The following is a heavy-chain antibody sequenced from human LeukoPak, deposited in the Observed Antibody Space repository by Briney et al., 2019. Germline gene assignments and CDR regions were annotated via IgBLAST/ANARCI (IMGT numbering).Heavy chain of an antibody. CDR3: ARFGELSFDY. Sequence: GGSLRLSCAASGFTFSSYSMNWVRQAPGKGLEWVSSISSRSSYIYYADSVKGRFTISRDNAKNSLYLQMNSLRAEDTAVYYCARFGELSFDYWGQGTLVTVSS. V-gene: IGHV3-21*01. J-gene: IGHJ4*02. D-gene: IGHD3-10*01. CDR1: GFTFSSYS. CDR2: ISSRSSYI.